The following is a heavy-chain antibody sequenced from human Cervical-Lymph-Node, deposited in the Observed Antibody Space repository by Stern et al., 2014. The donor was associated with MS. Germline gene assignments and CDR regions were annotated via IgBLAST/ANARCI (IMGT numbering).Heavy chain of an antibody. V-gene: IGHV1-69*01. D-gene: IGHD3-10*01. CDR2: TIPIFGTA. CDR3: ARAASTTSSYNF. CDR1: GGSFINNV. Sequence: QLVQSGAEVKKPGSSVKVSCQASGGSFINNVISWVRQAPGQGLEWMGGTIPIFGTALYAQKFRGRVTITADESTRTAYMELSTLRSDDTAVYFCARAASTTSSYNFWGPGTLVTVSS. J-gene: IGHJ4*02.